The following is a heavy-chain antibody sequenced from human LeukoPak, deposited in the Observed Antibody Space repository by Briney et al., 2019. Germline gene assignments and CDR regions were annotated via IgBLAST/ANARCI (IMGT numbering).Heavy chain of an antibody. Sequence: GRSLRLSCAASGFTFSSYGMHWVRQAPGKGLEWVAVIWYDGSNKYYADSVKGRFTISRDNSKNTLCLQMNSLRAEDTAVYYCAREEGRGNYEVLYYYYGMDVWGQGTTVTVSS. J-gene: IGHJ6*02. D-gene: IGHD4-11*01. V-gene: IGHV3-33*01. CDR2: IWYDGSNK. CDR3: AREEGRGNYEVLYYYYGMDV. CDR1: GFTFSSYG.